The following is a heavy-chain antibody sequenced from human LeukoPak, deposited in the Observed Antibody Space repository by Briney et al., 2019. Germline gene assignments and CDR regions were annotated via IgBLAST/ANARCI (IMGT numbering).Heavy chain of an antibody. J-gene: IGHJ4*02. D-gene: IGHD6-19*01. V-gene: IGHV4-59*08. CDR2: VYYSGST. CDR1: GGSISSYY. Sequence: KPSETLSLTCTVSGGSISSYYWSWIRQPPGKGLEWIGYVYYSGSTNYNPSLKSRVTISVDTSKNQFSLKLSSVTAADTAVYYCARAGYSSGWYYFDYWGQGTLVTVSS. CDR3: ARAGYSSGWYYFDY.